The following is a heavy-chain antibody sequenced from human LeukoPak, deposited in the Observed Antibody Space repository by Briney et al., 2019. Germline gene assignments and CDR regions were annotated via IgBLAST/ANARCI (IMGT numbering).Heavy chain of an antibody. CDR2: FDPEDGET. CDR1: GYTLTELS. D-gene: IGHD2-2*01. Sequence: ASVKVSCKVSGYTLTELSMHWVRQAPGKGLEWMGGFDPEDGETNYAQKFQGRVTMTEDTSTDTAYMELSSLRSEDTAVYYCATDYCSSTSCSYPYFFDYWGQETLVTVSS. V-gene: IGHV1-24*01. CDR3: ATDYCSSTSCSYPYFFDY. J-gene: IGHJ4*02.